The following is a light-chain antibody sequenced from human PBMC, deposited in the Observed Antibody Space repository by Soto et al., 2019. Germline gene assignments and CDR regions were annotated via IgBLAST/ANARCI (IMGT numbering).Light chain of an antibody. Sequence: QSALTQPASVSGSPGQSITISCTGTSSDIGGYNFVSWYQQHPGKAPKLIIFEVSNRPSGVSHRFSGSKSDITASLTISGLQAGDEADYYCSSYSSTSTLYVFGTGTKGTAL. CDR1: SSDIGGYNF. CDR2: EVS. J-gene: IGLJ1*01. CDR3: SSYSSTSTLYV. V-gene: IGLV2-14*01.